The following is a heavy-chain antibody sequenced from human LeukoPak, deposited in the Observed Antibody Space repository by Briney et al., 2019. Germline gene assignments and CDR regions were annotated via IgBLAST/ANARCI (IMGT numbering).Heavy chain of an antibody. Sequence: GGSLRLSCAASGFTFSSYAMSWVRQAPGKGLEWVSAFSGSGGGTYYAASVKGRFTISRDNSKNTLYLQMNTLRAEDTAVYYCARSCYNRFDYWGQGTLVTVSS. D-gene: IGHD5-24*01. CDR1: GFTFSSYA. J-gene: IGHJ4*02. CDR3: ARSCYNRFDY. CDR2: FSGSGGGT. V-gene: IGHV3-23*01.